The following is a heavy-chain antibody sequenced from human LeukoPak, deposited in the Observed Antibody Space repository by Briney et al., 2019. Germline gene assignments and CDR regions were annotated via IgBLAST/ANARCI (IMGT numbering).Heavy chain of an antibody. Sequence: SETLSLTCTVSGGSISSGGYYWSWIRQHPGKGLEWIGYIYYSGSTYYNPSLKSRVTISVDTSKNQFSLKLSSVTAADTVVYYCARAPLSWFSPVGYYFDYWGQGTLVTVSS. D-gene: IGHD2-15*01. CDR1: GGSISSGGYY. J-gene: IGHJ4*02. CDR3: ARAPLSWFSPVGYYFDY. V-gene: IGHV4-31*03. CDR2: IYYSGST.